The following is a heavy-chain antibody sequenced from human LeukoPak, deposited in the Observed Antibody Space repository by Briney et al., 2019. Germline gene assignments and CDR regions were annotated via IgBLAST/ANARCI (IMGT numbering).Heavy chain of an antibody. D-gene: IGHD6-6*01. Sequence: SETLSLTCTVSGGSISSYYWTWIRQPPGKGLEWIGYIYPSGSTNYSPSLKSRVTISVDTSKNQFSLKLSSVTAADTAVYYCARAYSSSYYFDYWGQGTLVTVSS. V-gene: IGHV4-4*09. CDR1: GGSISSYY. CDR2: IYPSGST. J-gene: IGHJ4*02. CDR3: ARAYSSSYYFDY.